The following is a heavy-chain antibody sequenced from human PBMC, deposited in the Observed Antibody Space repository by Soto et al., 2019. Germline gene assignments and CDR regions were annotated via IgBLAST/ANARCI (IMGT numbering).Heavy chain of an antibody. CDR2: IDYSGRT. D-gene: IGHD6-13*01. J-gene: IGHJ6*02. Sequence: QLQLQESGPGLVKPSETLSLTCTVSGGSISSSSYYWGWIRQPPGKGLEWIGSIDYSGRTSYNPYFKNRLTISVDTSKTLFSLKLSSVTAADTAVYYCARHEAPSHIRSWLRFGYYYGMDVWGQGNTVTVSS. CDR3: ARHEAPSHIRSWLRFGYYYGMDV. V-gene: IGHV4-39*01. CDR1: GGSISSSSYY.